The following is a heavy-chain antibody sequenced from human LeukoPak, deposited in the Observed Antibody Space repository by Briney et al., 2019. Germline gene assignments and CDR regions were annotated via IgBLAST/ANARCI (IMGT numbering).Heavy chain of an antibody. D-gene: IGHD4-17*01. CDR2: ISAYNGNT. CDR3: ARATKTVTDWYFDL. Sequence: ASVKVSCKASGYTFTGYYMHWVRQAPGQGLEWMGWISAYNGNTNYAQKLQGRVTMTTDTSTSTAYMELRSLRSDDTAVYYCARATKTVTDWYFDLWGRGTLVTVSS. CDR1: GYTFTGYY. V-gene: IGHV1-18*04. J-gene: IGHJ2*01.